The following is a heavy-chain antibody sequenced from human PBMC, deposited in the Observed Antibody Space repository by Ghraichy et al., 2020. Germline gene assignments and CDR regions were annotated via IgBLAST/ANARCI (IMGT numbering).Heavy chain of an antibody. D-gene: IGHD2-15*01. J-gene: IGHJ3*02. Sequence: GGSLNISCAASGFTFSSYAMSWVRQAPGKGLEWVSAISGSGGSTYYADSVKGRFTISRDNSKNTLYLQMNSLRAEDTAVYYCAKEGQDIVVVVAATLGAFDIWGQGTMVTVSS. CDR3: AKEGQDIVVVVAATLGAFDI. CDR1: GFTFSSYA. CDR2: ISGSGGST. V-gene: IGHV3-23*01.